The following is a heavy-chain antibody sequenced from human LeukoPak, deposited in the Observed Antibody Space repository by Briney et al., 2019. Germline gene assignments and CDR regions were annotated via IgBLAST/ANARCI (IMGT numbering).Heavy chain of an antibody. J-gene: IGHJ3*02. CDR1: GVIFSNYG. V-gene: IGHV3-30*02. CDR3: ARGYFDAFDI. D-gene: IGHD2/OR15-2a*01. Sequence: PGGALRLSCAPSGVIFSNYGMHCVRPTPGKGVEWGTSIKSDGREKNYADSVKRRYSLSRDNAKNSLYLQMNSLRAEDTAVYYCARGYFDAFDIWGQGTMVTVSS. CDR2: IKSDGREK.